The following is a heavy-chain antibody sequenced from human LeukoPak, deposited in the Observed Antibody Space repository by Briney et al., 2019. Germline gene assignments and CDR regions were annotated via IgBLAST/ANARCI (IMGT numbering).Heavy chain of an antibody. J-gene: IGHJ4*02. Sequence: PSETLSLTCAVYGGSFSGYSWKWIRQPPVEGLEWIGEINHSGGTNYNPSLKSRGTISIATSKKQFSLKLSSVTAADTAVYHCATGVDYYGVWGQGTLVTAPS. D-gene: IGHD3-10*01. V-gene: IGHV4-34*01. CDR1: GGSFSGYS. CDR3: ATGVDYYGV. CDR2: INHSGGT.